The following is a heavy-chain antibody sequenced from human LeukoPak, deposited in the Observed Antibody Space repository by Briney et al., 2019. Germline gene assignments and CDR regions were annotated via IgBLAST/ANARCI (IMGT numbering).Heavy chain of an antibody. Sequence: SVKVSCKASGGTFSSYTISWVRQAPGQGLEWMGRIIPILGIANYAQKFQGRVTITADKSTSTAYMEPSSLRAEDTAVYYCARDQGKSWLQFLDAFDIWGQGTMVTVSS. D-gene: IGHD5-24*01. CDR3: ARDQGKSWLQFLDAFDI. J-gene: IGHJ3*02. CDR2: IIPILGIA. V-gene: IGHV1-69*04. CDR1: GGTFSSYT.